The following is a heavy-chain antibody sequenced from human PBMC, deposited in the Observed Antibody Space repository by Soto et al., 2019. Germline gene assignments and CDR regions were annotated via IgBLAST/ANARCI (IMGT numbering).Heavy chain of an antibody. CDR2: IDTSGVST. Sequence: EVQLLESGGGLVQPGGSLRLSCAASGFTFRSYAMAWVRQAPGKGLEWVSAIDTSGVSTYYADSVKGRFTISRDNSKNTLYLQMNSLRAEDTALYYCARWLRYNGFDIWGQGTMVTVSS. CDR3: ARWLRYNGFDI. CDR1: GFTFRSYA. V-gene: IGHV3-23*01. J-gene: IGHJ3*02. D-gene: IGHD5-12*01.